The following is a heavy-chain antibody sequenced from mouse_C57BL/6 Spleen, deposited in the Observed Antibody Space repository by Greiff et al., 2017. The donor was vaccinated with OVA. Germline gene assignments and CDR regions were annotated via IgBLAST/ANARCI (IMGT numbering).Heavy chain of an antibody. V-gene: IGHV1-26*01. CDR2: INPNNGGT. Sequence: EVQLQQSGPELVKPGASVKISCKASGYTFTDYYMNWVKQSHGKSLEWIGDINPNNGGTSYNQKFKGKATLTVDKSSSTAYMELRSLTSEDSAVYYCARITTVLSRGYFDYWGQGTTLTVSS. D-gene: IGHD1-1*01. CDR3: ARITTVLSRGYFDY. CDR1: GYTFTDYY. J-gene: IGHJ2*01.